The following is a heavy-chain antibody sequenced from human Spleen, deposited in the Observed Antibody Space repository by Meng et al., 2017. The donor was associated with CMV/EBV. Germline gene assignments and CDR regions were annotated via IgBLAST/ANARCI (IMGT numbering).Heavy chain of an antibody. Sequence: GGSLRLSCGASGFTFSAYNMHWVRQAPDKGLEWVAVISYDGGDTYYADSVKDRFTISRDNSKNTLYLQMNSLRAEDTAVYYCARYSDYDFWRGSYYYGMDVWGQGTTVTVSS. D-gene: IGHD3-3*01. CDR3: ARYSDYDFWRGSYYYGMDV. CDR1: GFTFSAYN. CDR2: ISYDGGDT. V-gene: IGHV3-30-3*01. J-gene: IGHJ6*02.